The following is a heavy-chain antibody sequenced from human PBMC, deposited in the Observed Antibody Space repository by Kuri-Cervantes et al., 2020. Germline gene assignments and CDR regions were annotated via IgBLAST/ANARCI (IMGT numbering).Heavy chain of an antibody. J-gene: IGHJ5*02. CDR3: AKDPDYYDSSGDWFDP. D-gene: IGHD3-22*01. Sequence: PSLKSRVTISVDTSKNQFSLKLSSVTAADTAVYYCAKDPDYYDSSGDWFDPWGQGTLVTVSS. V-gene: IGHV4-30-2*04.